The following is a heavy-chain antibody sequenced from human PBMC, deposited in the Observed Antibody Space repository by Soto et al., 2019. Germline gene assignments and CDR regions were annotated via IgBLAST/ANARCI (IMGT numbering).Heavy chain of an antibody. V-gene: IGHV1-69*01. Sequence: QAQLEQSGGEVKKPGSSVKVSCKASRVAFSKFIVTWVRQAPGLGLEWVGGIITIFGTANYAQKFQGRVTITADESTSTTYLEVNNLRSEDTAVYYCAKVRYSSPMGYYYGMDVWGQGTTVTGSS. CDR3: AKVRYSSPMGYYYGMDV. J-gene: IGHJ6*02. CDR1: RVAFSKFI. CDR2: IITIFGTA. D-gene: IGHD6-19*01.